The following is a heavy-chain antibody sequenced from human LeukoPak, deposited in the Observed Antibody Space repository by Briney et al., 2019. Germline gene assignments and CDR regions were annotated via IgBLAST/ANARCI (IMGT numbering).Heavy chain of an antibody. CDR2: ISAYNGNT. V-gene: IGHV1-18*01. CDR1: GDTFTSYG. Sequence: ASVKVSCKASGDTFTSYGISWVRQAPGQGLEWMGWISAYNGNTNYAQKLQGRVTMTTDTSTSTAYMELRSLRSDDTAVYYCARGYSSGWYPNYFDYWGQGTLVTVSS. CDR3: ARGYSSGWYPNYFDY. J-gene: IGHJ4*02. D-gene: IGHD6-19*01.